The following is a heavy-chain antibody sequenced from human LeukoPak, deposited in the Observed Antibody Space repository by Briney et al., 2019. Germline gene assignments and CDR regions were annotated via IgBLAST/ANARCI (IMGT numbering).Heavy chain of an antibody. CDR1: GYTFTGYY. CDR2: INPNSGGT. Sequence: ASVKVSCKASGYTFTGYYMHWVRQAPGQGLEWMGWINPNSGGTNYAQKFQGRVTMTRDTSISTAYMELSRLRSDDTAVYYCARTVATMVRGVQNYWGRGTLVTVSS. V-gene: IGHV1-2*02. J-gene: IGHJ4*02. CDR3: ARTVATMVRGVQNY. D-gene: IGHD3-10*01.